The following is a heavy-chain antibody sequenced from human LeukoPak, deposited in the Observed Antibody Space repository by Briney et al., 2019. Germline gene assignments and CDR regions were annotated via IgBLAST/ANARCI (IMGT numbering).Heavy chain of an antibody. D-gene: IGHD4-11*01. CDR3: AKDSSDDYSNYGHFDY. V-gene: IGHV3-9*03. CDR1: GFTFYDYA. J-gene: IGHJ4*02. Sequence: GGSLRLSCAASGFTFYDYAMHWVRQAPGKGLEWVSGISWNSGSIGYADSVKGRFTISRDNAKNSLYLQMNSLRAEDMALYYCAKDSSDDYSNYGHFDYWGQGTLVTVSS. CDR2: ISWNSGSI.